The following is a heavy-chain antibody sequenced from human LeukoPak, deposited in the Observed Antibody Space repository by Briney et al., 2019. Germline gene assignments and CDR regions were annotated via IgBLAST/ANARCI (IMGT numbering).Heavy chain of an antibody. J-gene: IGHJ5*02. D-gene: IGHD3-22*01. V-gene: IGHV1-18*01. Sequence: GASVKVSCKASGYTFTSYGISWVRQAPGQGLEWMGWISAYIGNTNYAQKLQGRVTMTTDTSTSTAYMELRSLRSDDTAVYYCARDPYYYEASNWFDPWGQGTLVTVSS. CDR2: ISAYIGNT. CDR1: GYTFTSYG. CDR3: ARDPYYYEASNWFDP.